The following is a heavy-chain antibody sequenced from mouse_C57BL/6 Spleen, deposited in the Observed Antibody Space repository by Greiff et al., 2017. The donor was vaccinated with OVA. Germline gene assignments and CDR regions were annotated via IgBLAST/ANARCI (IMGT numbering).Heavy chain of an antibody. CDR3: ARSNYCGSRAWFAY. J-gene: IGHJ3*01. Sequence: QVQLQQSGPELVKPGASVKLSCKASGYTFTSYDINWVKQRPGQGLEWIGWIYPRDGSTKYNEKFKGKATLTVDTSSSTAYMELHSLTSEDSAVYFCARSNYCGSRAWFAYWGQGTLVTVSA. CDR1: GYTFTSYD. D-gene: IGHD1-1*01. CDR2: IYPRDGST. V-gene: IGHV1-85*01.